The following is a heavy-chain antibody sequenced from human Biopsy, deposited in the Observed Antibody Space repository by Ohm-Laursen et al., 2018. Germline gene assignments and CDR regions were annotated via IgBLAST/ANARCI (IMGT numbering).Heavy chain of an antibody. V-gene: IGHV1-18*01. Sequence: SVKLSSKPSGYTFTSYDISWVRQAPGQGLEWMGWISPYNDKTSYPPKLQDRVTMTADTSTNTAHMELRSLRSDDTAVYYCARVFCTSTTCYGLLDNWGQGTVVTVSS. D-gene: IGHD2/OR15-2a*01. CDR2: ISPYNDKT. CDR3: ARVFCTSTTCYGLLDN. J-gene: IGHJ4*02. CDR1: GYTFTSYD.